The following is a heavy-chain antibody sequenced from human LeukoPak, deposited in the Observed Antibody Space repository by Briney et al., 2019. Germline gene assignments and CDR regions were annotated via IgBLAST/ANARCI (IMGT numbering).Heavy chain of an antibody. V-gene: IGHV4-39*07. D-gene: IGHD3-22*01. CDR3: ASRPITMIVVVITPGDWYFDL. Sequence: SETLSLTCTVSGGSISSSSYYWGWIRQPPGKGLEWIGSIYYSGSTYYNPSLKSRVTISVDTSKNQFSLKLSSVTAADTAVYYCASRPITMIVVVITPGDWYFDLWAVAPWSLSPQ. J-gene: IGHJ2*01. CDR2: IYYSGST. CDR1: GGSISSSSYY.